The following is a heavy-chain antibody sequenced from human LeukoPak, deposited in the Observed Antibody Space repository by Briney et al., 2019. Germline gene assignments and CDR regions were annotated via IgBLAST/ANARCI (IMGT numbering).Heavy chain of an antibody. CDR3: ARTVVTAIHSYFDY. CDR2: VDWDDDK. CDR1: GFSLSTSEMC. D-gene: IGHD2-21*02. Sequence: SGPTLVNPTQTLTLTCSFSGFSLSTSEMCVTWIRQPPGKALEWLALVDWDDDKYYNTSLKTRLTISKDTYKNQVVLTMTNMDPVDTATYYCARTVVTAIHSYFDYWGQGNVVTVSS. V-gene: IGHV2-70*01. J-gene: IGHJ4*02.